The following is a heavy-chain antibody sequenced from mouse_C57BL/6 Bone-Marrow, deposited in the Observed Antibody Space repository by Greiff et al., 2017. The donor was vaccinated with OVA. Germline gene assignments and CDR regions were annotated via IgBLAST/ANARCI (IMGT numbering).Heavy chain of an antibody. Sequence: QVQLQQSGAELVKPGASVKLSCKASGYTFTSYWMHWVKQRPGQGLEWIGYINPSSGYTKYNQKFKDKATLTTAKSSSTAYMQLSSLTEEDAAVYSCASGGYGSMYDWFAYWGKGTTVTVSA. D-gene: IGHD1-1*01. CDR3: ASGGYGSMYDWFAY. J-gene: IGHJ3*01. CDR2: INPSSGYT. V-gene: IGHV1-7*01. CDR1: GYTFTSYW.